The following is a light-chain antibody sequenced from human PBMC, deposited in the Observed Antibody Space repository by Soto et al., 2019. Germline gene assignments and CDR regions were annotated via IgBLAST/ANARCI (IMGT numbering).Light chain of an antibody. Sequence: QAVVTQEPSLTVSPGGTVTLTCGSSTGPVTSGQYPYWFQQKPGQAPRTLIDDTSNRHSWTPARFSGSLLGGKAALTLSGEQPEDEAEYYCLLSYSPTRLFGGGTKLTVL. V-gene: IGLV7-46*01. J-gene: IGLJ3*02. CDR2: DTS. CDR1: TGPVTSGQY. CDR3: LLSYSPTRL.